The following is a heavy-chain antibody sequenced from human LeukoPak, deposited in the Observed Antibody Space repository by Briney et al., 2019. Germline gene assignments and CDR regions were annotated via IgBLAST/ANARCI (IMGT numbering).Heavy chain of an antibody. CDR2: IGSAI. CDR3: ARNNFGPGATAFDI. D-gene: IGHD3-10*02. V-gene: IGHV3-48*04. Sequence: GGSLRLSCVASGFTFSDYSLNWVRQAPGEGLEWISYIGSAIYYADSVKGRFTISRDSAKKSLHLQMNSLRAEDTALYYCARNNFGPGATAFDIWGQGTMVTVSS. J-gene: IGHJ3*02. CDR1: GFTFSDYS.